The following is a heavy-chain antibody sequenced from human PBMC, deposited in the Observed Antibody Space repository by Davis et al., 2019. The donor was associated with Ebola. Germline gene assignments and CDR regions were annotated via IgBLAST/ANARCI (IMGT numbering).Heavy chain of an antibody. J-gene: IGHJ4*02. D-gene: IGHD5-12*01. CDR2: TYYDSRWYN. CDR3: ARGWLRSGFDY. V-gene: IGHV6-1*01. Sequence: PSETLSLTCAISGDTVSTAGCNWIRQSPSPGLDWLGRTYYDSRWYNDYAVSVKSRITINPDTSKNQISLQLNSVTPEDTAVYYCARGWLRSGFDYWDQGTLATVSS. CDR1: GDTVSTAG.